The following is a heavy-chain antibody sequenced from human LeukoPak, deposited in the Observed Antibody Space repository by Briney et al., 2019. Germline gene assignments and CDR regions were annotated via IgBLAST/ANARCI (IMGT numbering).Heavy chain of an antibody. CDR3: ARSYCSSTSCPSRNYYYYYMDV. J-gene: IGHJ6*03. D-gene: IGHD2-2*01. Sequence: GGSLRLSCAASGFTFSSYWMSWVRQAPGKGLEGVAHIKQDGSEKKYVDTVKGRFTISRDNTKKTLYMQMNRVRAEDTAVYYCARSYCSSTSCPSRNYYYYYMDVWGKGTPVTISS. CDR2: IKQDGSEK. CDR1: GFTFSSYW. V-gene: IGHV3-7*01.